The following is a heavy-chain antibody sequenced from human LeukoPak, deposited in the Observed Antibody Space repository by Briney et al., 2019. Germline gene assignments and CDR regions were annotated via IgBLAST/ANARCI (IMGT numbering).Heavy chain of an antibody. CDR3: ARDPPPLLRSHYYYYYMDV. CDR1: GGSFSGYY. Sequence: TSETLSLTCAVYGGSFSGYYWSWIRQPPGKGLEWIGEINHSGSTNYNPSLKSRVTISVDTSKNQFSLKLSSVTAADTAVYYCARDPPPLLRSHYYYYYMDVWGKGTTVTVSS. J-gene: IGHJ6*03. D-gene: IGHD3-22*01. CDR2: INHSGST. V-gene: IGHV4-34*01.